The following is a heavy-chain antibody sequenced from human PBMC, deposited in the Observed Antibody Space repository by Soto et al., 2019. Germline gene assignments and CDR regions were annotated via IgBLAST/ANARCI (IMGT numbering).Heavy chain of an antibody. CDR1: GGSNSSYY. Sequence: QVQLQESGPGLVKPSETLSLTCTVPGGSNSSYYWNWIRQPAGKGLEWIGRTYTSGSTNYNPSLKSQVTMSVDTSKNQFSLKLSSVTAADTAVYYSARDTRYYDSSGYYPLDPWGQGTLVTVSS. CDR3: ARDTRYYDSSGYYPLDP. V-gene: IGHV4-4*07. J-gene: IGHJ5*02. CDR2: TYTSGST. D-gene: IGHD3-22*01.